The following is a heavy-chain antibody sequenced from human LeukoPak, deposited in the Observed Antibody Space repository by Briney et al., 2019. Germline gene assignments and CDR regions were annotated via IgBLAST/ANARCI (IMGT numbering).Heavy chain of an antibody. D-gene: IGHD2-2*01. V-gene: IGHV4-59*01. J-gene: IGHJ6*03. CDR3: AREIPEYCSSTSCHIQSLLLYYYYMDV. CDR1: GGSISSYY. Sequence: SETLSLTCTVSGGSISSYYWSWIRQPPGKGLEWIGYIYYSGSTNYNPSLKSRVTISVDTSKNQFSLKLSSVTAADTAMYYCAREIPEYCSSTSCHIQSLLLYYYYMDVWGRGTTVTVSS. CDR2: IYYSGST.